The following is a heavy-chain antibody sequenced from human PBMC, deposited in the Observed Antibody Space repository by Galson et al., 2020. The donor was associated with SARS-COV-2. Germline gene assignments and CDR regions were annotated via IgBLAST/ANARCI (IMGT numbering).Heavy chain of an antibody. CDR2: ISGSGGTT. J-gene: IGHJ4*02. D-gene: IGHD2-2*01. Sequence: SWVRQAPGKGLEWISAISGSGGTTFYADSVKGRFTISRDNSKNTLYLQMNSLRAEDTAVYYCAKDRVSCSSASCPDYFDYWGQGTLVTVSS. V-gene: IGHV3-23*01. CDR3: AKDRVSCSSASCPDYFDY.